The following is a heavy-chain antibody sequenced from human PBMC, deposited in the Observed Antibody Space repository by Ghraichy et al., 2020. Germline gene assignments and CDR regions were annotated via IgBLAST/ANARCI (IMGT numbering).Heavy chain of an antibody. V-gene: IGHV3-21*01. CDR3: ASLYSSSWYPSRYYYYGMDV. J-gene: IGHJ6*02. Sequence: GGSLRLSCAASGFTFSSYSMNWVRQAPGKGLEWVSSISSSSSYIYYADSVKGRFTISRDNAKNSLYLQMNSLRAEDTAVYYCASLYSSSWYPSRYYYYGMDVWGQGTTVTVSS. CDR2: ISSSSSYI. D-gene: IGHD6-13*01. CDR1: GFTFSSYS.